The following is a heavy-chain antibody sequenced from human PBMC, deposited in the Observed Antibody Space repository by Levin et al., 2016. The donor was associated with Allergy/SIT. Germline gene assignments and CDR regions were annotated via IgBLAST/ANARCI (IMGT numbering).Heavy chain of an antibody. Sequence: RQPPGKGLEWIGYIYYSGSTNYNPSLKSRVTISVDTSKNQFSLKLSSVTAADTAVYYCARGWGQLWFDYWGQGTLVTVSS. CDR2: IYYSGST. V-gene: IGHV4-59*01. J-gene: IGHJ5*01. D-gene: IGHD5-18*01. CDR3: ARGWGQLWFDY.